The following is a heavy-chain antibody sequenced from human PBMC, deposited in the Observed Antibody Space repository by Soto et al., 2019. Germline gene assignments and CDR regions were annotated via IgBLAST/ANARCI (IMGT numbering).Heavy chain of an antibody. V-gene: IGHV3-23*01. CDR1: GFTFSSYA. J-gene: IGHJ4*02. D-gene: IGHD3-22*01. Sequence: AGGSLRLSCAASGFTFSSYAMSWVRQAPGKGLEWVSIISGSGDYTYYADSVKGRFTISRDNSKKSLFLQMNSLRAEDTAVYYCAKHFDINGYYSSYWGQGTLVTVSS. CDR2: ISGSGDYT. CDR3: AKHFDINGYYSSY.